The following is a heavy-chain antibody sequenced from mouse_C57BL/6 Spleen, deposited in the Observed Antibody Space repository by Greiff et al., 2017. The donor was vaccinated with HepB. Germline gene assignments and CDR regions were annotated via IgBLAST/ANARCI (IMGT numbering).Heavy chain of an antibody. CDR1: GYAFSSYW. V-gene: IGHV1-80*01. Sequence: VNVVESGAELVKPGASVKISCKASGYAFSSYWMNWVKQRPGKGLEWIGQIYPGDGDTNYNGKFKGKATLTADKSSSTAYMQLSSLTSEDSAVYFCARDYGNYEVDYWGQGTSVTVSS. J-gene: IGHJ4*01. CDR3: ARDYGNYEVDY. CDR2: IYPGDGDT. D-gene: IGHD2-1*01.